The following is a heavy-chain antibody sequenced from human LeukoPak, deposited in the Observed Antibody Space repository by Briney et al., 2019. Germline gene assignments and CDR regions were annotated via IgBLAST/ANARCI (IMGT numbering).Heavy chain of an antibody. J-gene: IGHJ5*02. D-gene: IGHD3-10*01. CDR3: ARDQGYYYGSGSLSWFDP. CDR2: IYYSGST. Sequence: SETLSLTCTVSGGSISSSSYYWTWIRQPPGKGLEWIGSIYYSGSTYYNPSLKSRVTISVDTSKNQFSLELSSVTAADTAVYYCARDQGYYYGSGSLSWFDPWGQGTLVTVSS. CDR1: GGSISSSSYY. V-gene: IGHV4-39*02.